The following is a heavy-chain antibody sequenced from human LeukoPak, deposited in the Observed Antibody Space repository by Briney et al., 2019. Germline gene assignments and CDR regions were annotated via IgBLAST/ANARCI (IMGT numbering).Heavy chain of an antibody. CDR3: AKVGFQWELLQYYFDY. CDR2: ISGSGGST. D-gene: IGHD1-26*01. V-gene: IGHV3-23*01. J-gene: IGHJ4*02. CDR1: GFTFSSYA. Sequence: GGSLRLSCAASGFTFSSYAMSWVRQAPGKGLEWVSAISGSGGSTYYADSVKGRFTISRDNSKNTLYLQMNSLRAADTAVYYCAKVGFQWELLQYYFDYWGQGTLVSVSS.